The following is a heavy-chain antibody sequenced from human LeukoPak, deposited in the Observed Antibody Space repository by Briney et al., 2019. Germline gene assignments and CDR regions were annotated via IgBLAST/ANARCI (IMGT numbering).Heavy chain of an antibody. J-gene: IGHJ4*02. V-gene: IGHV1-18*01. D-gene: IGHD3-10*01. CDR3: ARAHVVRGVISVDY. CDR1: GYTFTSYG. Sequence: ASVKLSCKASGYTFTSYGIRWVRQAPGQGLEWMGWISAYNGNTNYAQKLQGRVTMTTDTSTSTAYMELRSLRSDDTAVYYCARAHVVRGVISVDYWGQGTLVTVSS. CDR2: ISAYNGNT.